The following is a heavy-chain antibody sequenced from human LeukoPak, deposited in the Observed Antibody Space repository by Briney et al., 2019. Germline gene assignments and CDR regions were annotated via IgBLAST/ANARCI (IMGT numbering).Heavy chain of an antibody. V-gene: IGHV4-4*09. J-gene: IGHJ3*02. CDR3: ARIHWVKDAFDI. CDR2: IHSNGYT. CDR1: GGSISGYY. D-gene: IGHD7-27*01. Sequence: SETLSLTCTVSGGSISGYYWTWIRQPPGQGLEWIAYIHSNGYTNYNPSLKSRVTISVDTSKNQFSLKLSSVTAADTAVYYCARIHWVKDAFDIWGQGTMVTVSS.